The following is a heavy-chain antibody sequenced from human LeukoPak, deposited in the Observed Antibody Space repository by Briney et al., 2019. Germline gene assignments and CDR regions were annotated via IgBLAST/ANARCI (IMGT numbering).Heavy chain of an antibody. Sequence: ASVKVSCKTSGYTFSSHYIHWVRQAPGQGLEWMGRINPNGGVTTYAMKFQGRVTMTSDTSTSTVYMDLTSLRSEDRAVYYCAKDPPYYDDSRGALDLWGQGTMVTVAS. D-gene: IGHD3-22*01. CDR1: GYTFSSHY. J-gene: IGHJ3*01. CDR3: AKDPPYYDDSRGALDL. CDR2: INPNGGVT. V-gene: IGHV1-46*01.